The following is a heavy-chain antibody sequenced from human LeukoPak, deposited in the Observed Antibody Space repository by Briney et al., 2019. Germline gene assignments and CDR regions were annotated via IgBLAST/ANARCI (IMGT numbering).Heavy chain of an antibody. D-gene: IGHD1-26*01. CDR3: ARKEGESYYFDH. CDR2: IYTSGST. CDR1: GGSISSGSYY. V-gene: IGHV4-61*02. J-gene: IGHJ4*02. Sequence: SETLSLTCTVSGGSISSGSYYWSWIRQPAGKGLEWIGRIYTSGSTNYNPSLKSRVTISVDTSKNQFSLKLSSVTAADTAVYYCARKEGESYYFDHWGQGTLVTVSS.